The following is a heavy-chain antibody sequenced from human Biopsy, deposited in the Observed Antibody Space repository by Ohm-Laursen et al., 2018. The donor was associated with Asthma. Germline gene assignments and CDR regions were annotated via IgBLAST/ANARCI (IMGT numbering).Heavy chain of an antibody. CDR3: ARAVDYSHYYGIDV. D-gene: IGHD3-10*01. CDR1: GYTFNGAG. Sequence: SVKVSCKTSGYTFNGAGITWVRQAPGQGLERMGWISVYNGNTKVAQKLQDRVTMITDTSTSTAYMELRSLRSDDTAVYFCARAVDYSHYYGIDVWGQGTTVTVS. J-gene: IGHJ6*02. V-gene: IGHV1-18*01. CDR2: ISVYNGNT.